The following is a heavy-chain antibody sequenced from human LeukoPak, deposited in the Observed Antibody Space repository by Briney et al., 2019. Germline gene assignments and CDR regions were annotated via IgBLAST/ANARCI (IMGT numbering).Heavy chain of an antibody. V-gene: IGHV3-23*01. CDR1: GFTFSSYG. D-gene: IGHD3-10*01. Sequence: PGGTLRLSCAASGFTFSSYGMSWVRQAPGKGLEWVSAISGSGGSTYYADSVKGRFTISRDNSKNTLCLQMNSLRAEDTAVYYCARGPGKASFDYWGQGTLVTVSS. J-gene: IGHJ4*02. CDR3: ARGPGKASFDY. CDR2: ISGSGGST.